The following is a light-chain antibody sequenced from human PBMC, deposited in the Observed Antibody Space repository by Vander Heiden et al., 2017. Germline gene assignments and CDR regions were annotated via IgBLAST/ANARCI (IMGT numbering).Light chain of an antibody. CDR3: QSADSSGTWV. CDR1: ALPKQY. J-gene: IGLJ3*02. CDR2: KDS. V-gene: IGLV3-25*03. Sequence: SSELTQPPSVSVSPGQTARITCSGDALPKQYADWYQQKPGQAPVLVIYKDSERPAGIPERFSGSSSGTTVTLTISGVQAEDEADYYCQSADSSGTWVFGGGTKLTVL.